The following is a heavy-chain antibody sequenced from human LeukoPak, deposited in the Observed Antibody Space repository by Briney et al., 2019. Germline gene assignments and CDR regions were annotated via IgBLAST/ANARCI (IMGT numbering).Heavy chain of an antibody. J-gene: IGHJ4*02. D-gene: IGHD4-17*01. CDR3: ARATTVTTSDFDY. CDR1: GFIFSNYA. Sequence: GGSLRLSCAASGFIFSNYAMPWVRQAPGKGLEWVAVISYDGDHKYYADSVKGRFTISRDSSKNTLYLQMNSLRAEDTAVYYCARATTVTTSDFDYWGQGTLVTVSS. V-gene: IGHV3-30-3*01. CDR2: ISYDGDHK.